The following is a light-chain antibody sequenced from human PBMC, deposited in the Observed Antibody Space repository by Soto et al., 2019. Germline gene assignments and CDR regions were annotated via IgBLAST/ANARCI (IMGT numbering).Light chain of an antibody. CDR3: MQGTHWPIT. CDR2: RVS. Sequence: DVVMSQSPLSLPVTLGQPASISCRSSQSLVKTDGITYLNWFHQRPGQSPRRLINRVSRRDSGVPARFSGSGSGTDFALKISRVEAEDVGVYYCMQGTHWPITFGQGTRLEIK. J-gene: IGKJ5*01. CDR1: QSLVKTDGITY. V-gene: IGKV2-30*01.